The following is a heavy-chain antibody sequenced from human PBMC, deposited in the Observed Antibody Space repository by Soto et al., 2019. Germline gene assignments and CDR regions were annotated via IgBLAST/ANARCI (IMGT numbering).Heavy chain of an antibody. Sequence: PSETLSLTCTVSGGSMSSYYWSWIRQPPGKGLEWIGCIYYSGSTNYNPSLKSRVTISVDTSKNQFSRKLSSVTAADTAVYYCPRCEEAVRDLEWVDPWGQGNLVTVSS. CDR2: IYYSGST. CDR1: GGSMSSYY. CDR3: PRCEEAVRDLEWVDP. V-gene: IGHV4-59*01. D-gene: IGHD3-10*01. J-gene: IGHJ5*02.